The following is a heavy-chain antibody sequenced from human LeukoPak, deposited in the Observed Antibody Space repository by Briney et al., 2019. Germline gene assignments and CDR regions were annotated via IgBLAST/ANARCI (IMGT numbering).Heavy chain of an antibody. D-gene: IGHD3-22*01. CDR1: GYTFTGYY. Sequence: ASVKVSCKASGYTFTGYYMHWVRHAPGQGLEWMGWINPNSGGTNYAQKLQGRVTMTTDTSTSTAYMELRSLRSDDTAVYYCARSEDYYYDSSGYYHFDYWGQGTLVTVSS. CDR2: INPNSGGT. V-gene: IGHV1-2*02. CDR3: ARSEDYYYDSSGYYHFDY. J-gene: IGHJ4*02.